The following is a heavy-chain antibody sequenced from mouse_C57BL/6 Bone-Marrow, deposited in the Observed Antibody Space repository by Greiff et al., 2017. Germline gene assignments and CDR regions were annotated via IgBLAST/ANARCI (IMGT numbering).Heavy chain of an antibody. J-gene: IGHJ4*01. CDR3: ARGRAYYPYYAMDY. D-gene: IGHD2-10*01. V-gene: IGHV1-50*01. Sequence: QVQLQQPGAELVKPGASVKLSCKASGYTFTSYWMQWVKQRPGQGLEWIGEIDPSDSYTNYNQKFKGKATLTVDTSSSTAYMQLSSLTSEDSAVYYCARGRAYYPYYAMDYWGQGTSVTVSS. CDR1: GYTFTSYW. CDR2: IDPSDSYT.